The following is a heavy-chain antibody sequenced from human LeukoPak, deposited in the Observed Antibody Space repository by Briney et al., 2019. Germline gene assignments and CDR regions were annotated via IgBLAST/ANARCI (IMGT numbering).Heavy chain of an antibody. Sequence: GGSLRLSCAASGFTFYNYAMSWVRQAPGKGLEWVAAISGRGGSTYYADSVKGRFTISRDNSKNTLYQQMSSLRVEDTAGYYCAKQGPLHDYYFDYWGQGTLVTVSS. CDR3: AKQGPLHDYYFDY. D-gene: IGHD1-1*01. CDR1: GFTFYNYA. V-gene: IGHV3-23*01. CDR2: ISGRGGST. J-gene: IGHJ4*02.